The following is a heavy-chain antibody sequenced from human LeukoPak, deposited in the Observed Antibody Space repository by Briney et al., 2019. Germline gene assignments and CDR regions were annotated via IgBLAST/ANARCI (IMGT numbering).Heavy chain of an antibody. V-gene: IGHV4-59*01. D-gene: IGHD3-10*01. CDR1: GGSISSYY. Sequence: PSETLSLTCTVSGGSISSYYWSWIRQPPGKGLEWIGYIYYSGSTNYNPSLKSRVTISVDTSKNQFSLKLSSVTAADTAVYYCARDLGMRLNWFDPWGQGTLVTVSS. J-gene: IGHJ5*02. CDR3: ARDLGMRLNWFDP. CDR2: IYYSGST.